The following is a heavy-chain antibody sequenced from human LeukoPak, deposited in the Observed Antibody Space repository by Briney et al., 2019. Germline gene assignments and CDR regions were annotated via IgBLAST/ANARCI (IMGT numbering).Heavy chain of an antibody. CDR3: ARALPGYRNAFDI. J-gene: IGHJ3*02. D-gene: IGHD1-1*01. Sequence: NSGGSLRLSCAASGFTFSSYSRNWVRQAPGKVLELVSSISSSSSYIYYADSVKGRFTISRDNAKNSLYLQMNSLRAEDTAVYYCARALPGYRNAFDIWGQGTMVTVSS. CDR2: ISSSSSYI. V-gene: IGHV3-21*01. CDR1: GFTFSSYS.